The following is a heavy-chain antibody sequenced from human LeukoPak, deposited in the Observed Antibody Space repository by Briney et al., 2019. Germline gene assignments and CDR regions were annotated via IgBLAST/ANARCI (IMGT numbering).Heavy chain of an antibody. D-gene: IGHD3-10*01. CDR2: IKQDGSEK. CDR1: GFTFTTYW. CDR3: ARAMVRGVITSTLDY. Sequence: GESLRLSCAASGFTFTTYWMSWVRQAPGKGLEWVANIKQDGSEKYYVDSVKGRFTISRDNAKNSLYLQMNSLRAEDTAVYYCARAMVRGVITSTLDYWGQGTLVTVSS. J-gene: IGHJ4*02. V-gene: IGHV3-7*01.